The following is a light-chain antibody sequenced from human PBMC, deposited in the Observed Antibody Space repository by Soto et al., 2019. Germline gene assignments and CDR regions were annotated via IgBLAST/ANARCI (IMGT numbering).Light chain of an antibody. CDR3: QQGRSFPLT. V-gene: IGKV1-12*01. Sequence: EIQMTQAPSSVSGSVGDRVAITPRASQSVSSWLAWYQQKPGQAPKVLISVVSSWPSGVPYRFSGSGSGTDFTLTISSLQPEDFAAYFCQQGRSFPLTFGGGTKVDI. CDR2: VVS. CDR1: QSVSSW. J-gene: IGKJ4*01.